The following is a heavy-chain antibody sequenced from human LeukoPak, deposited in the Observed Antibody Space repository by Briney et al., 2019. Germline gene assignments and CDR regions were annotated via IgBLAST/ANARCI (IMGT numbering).Heavy chain of an antibody. V-gene: IGHV3-48*04. J-gene: IGHJ4*02. CDR2: ISSSGSTI. CDR1: GFTFSDYW. CDR3: ARDYVWGSYRYNFDY. Sequence: GGSLRLSCAASGFTFSDYWMNWVRQAPGKGLEWVSYISSSGSTIHYADSVKGRFTMSRDNAKNSLYLQMNSLRAEDTAVYYCARDYVWGSYRYNFDYWGQGTVVTVSS. D-gene: IGHD3-16*02.